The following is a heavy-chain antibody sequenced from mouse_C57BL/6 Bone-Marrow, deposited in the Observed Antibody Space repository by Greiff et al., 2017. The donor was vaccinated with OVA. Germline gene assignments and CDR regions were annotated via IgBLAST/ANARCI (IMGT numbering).Heavy chain of an antibody. Sequence: VQLQQSGAELVRPGASVKLSCKASGFNIKDDYMHWVKPRPEQGLEWIGWIDTEDGDTEYASKFQGKATITADTSSNTAYLQLSRLTSEDTAVYYCTSPFYGYDGFAYWGQGTLVTVSA. D-gene: IGHD2-2*01. V-gene: IGHV14-4*01. CDR2: IDTEDGDT. J-gene: IGHJ3*01. CDR1: GFNIKDDY. CDR3: TSPFYGYDGFAY.